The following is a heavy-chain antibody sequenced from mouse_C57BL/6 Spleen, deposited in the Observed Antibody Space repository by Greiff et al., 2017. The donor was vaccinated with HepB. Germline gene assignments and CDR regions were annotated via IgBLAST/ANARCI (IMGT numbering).Heavy chain of an antibody. CDR2: IYPRSGNT. V-gene: IGHV1-81*01. Sequence: VMLVESGAELARPGASVKLSCKASGYTFTSYGISWVKQRTGQGLEWIGEIYPRSGNTYYNEKFKGKATLTADKSSSTAYMELRSLTSEDSAVYFCARPNYYGSSYVGFAYWGQGTLVTVSA. CDR1: GYTFTSYG. D-gene: IGHD1-1*01. CDR3: ARPNYYGSSYVGFAY. J-gene: IGHJ3*01.